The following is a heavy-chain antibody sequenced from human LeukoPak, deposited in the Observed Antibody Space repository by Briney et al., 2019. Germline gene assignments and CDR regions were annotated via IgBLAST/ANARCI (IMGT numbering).Heavy chain of an antibody. Sequence: SGGSLRLSCAASGFTFDDYARHWVRQAPGKGLEWVSGISWNSGSIGYADSVKGRFTISRDNAKNSLYLQMNSLRAEDTALYYCAKDKASGASSWYVLDYWGQGTLVTVSS. J-gene: IGHJ4*02. V-gene: IGHV3-9*01. CDR1: GFTFDDYA. CDR3: AKDKASGASSWYVLDY. CDR2: ISWNSGSI. D-gene: IGHD6-13*01.